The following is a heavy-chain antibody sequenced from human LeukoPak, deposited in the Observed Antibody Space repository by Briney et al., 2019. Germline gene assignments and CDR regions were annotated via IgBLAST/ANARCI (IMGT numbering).Heavy chain of an antibody. CDR2: IAQDGSEE. Sequence: PGGSLRLSCAASGFTFSDYWMSWVRQAPGQGLEWVANIAQDGSEERYVDSVKGRFTISRDNAKNSLFLQMNSLRAEDTAVYYCVRSLQVWSPDPFDSWGQGTLVIVSS. J-gene: IGHJ4*02. V-gene: IGHV3-7*01. CDR3: VRSLQVWSPDPFDS. CDR1: GFTFSDYW. D-gene: IGHD1-1*01.